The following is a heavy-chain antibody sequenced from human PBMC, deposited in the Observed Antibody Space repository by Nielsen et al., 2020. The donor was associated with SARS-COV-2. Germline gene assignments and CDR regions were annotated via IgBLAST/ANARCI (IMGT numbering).Heavy chain of an antibody. D-gene: IGHD3-22*01. CDR3: AKDHKPLSYYYDSSGYPPDAFDI. CDR2: ISGSGGST. V-gene: IGHV3-23*01. Sequence: WICQPPGKGLEWVSAISGSGGSTYYADSVKGRFTISRDNSKNTLYLQMNSLRAEDTAVYYCAKDHKPLSYYYDSSGYPPDAFDIWGQGTMVTVSS. J-gene: IGHJ3*02.